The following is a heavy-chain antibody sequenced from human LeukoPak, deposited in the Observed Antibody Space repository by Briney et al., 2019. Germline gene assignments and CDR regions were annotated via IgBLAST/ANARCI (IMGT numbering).Heavy chain of an antibody. CDR3: ARRRIAAAGKYYFDY. V-gene: IGHV4-59*01. CDR1: GGSISSYY. J-gene: IGHJ4*02. D-gene: IGHD6-13*01. CDR2: IYYSGST. Sequence: SETLSLTCTVSGGSISSYYWSWIRQSPGKGLEWIGYIYYSGSTNYNPSLKSRVTISVDTSKNQFSLKLSSVTAADTAVYYCARRRIAAAGKYYFDYWGQGTLVTVSS.